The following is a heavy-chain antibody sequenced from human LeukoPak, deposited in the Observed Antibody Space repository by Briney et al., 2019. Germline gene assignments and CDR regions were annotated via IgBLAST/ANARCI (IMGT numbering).Heavy chain of an antibody. CDR2: IKQDGSEN. D-gene: IGHD2-15*01. CDR3: ARGIVVPGIDY. CDR1: GFTFSTYW. V-gene: IGHV3-7*01. Sequence: GGSLRLSCAASGFTFSTYWMNWVRQAPGKGLEWVANIKQDGSENYYVDSVKGRFVVSRDNAKNSLYLQMNSLGAEDTAVYYCARGIVVPGIDYWGQGTLVTVSS. J-gene: IGHJ4*02.